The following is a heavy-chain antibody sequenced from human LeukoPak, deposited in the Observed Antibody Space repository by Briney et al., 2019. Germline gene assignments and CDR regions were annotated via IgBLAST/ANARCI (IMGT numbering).Heavy chain of an antibody. CDR2: ISYSGEIT. D-gene: IGHD4-17*01. J-gene: IGHJ2*01. CDR3: AKDSPTTGGGPQGYFDL. V-gene: IGHV3-23*01. CDR1: GFTFSNYA. Sequence: GGSLRLSCAASGFTFSNYAMTWVRQAPGKGLDWVAVISYSGEITNYADSVQGRFTISRDNSKNTLHLQMNSLRVDDAAIYYCAKDSPTTGGGPQGYFDLWGRGTLVTVSS.